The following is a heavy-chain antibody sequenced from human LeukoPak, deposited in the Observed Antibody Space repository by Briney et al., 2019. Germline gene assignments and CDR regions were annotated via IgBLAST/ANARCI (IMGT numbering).Heavy chain of an antibody. CDR1: GFTFDDYA. CDR2: ISWNSGSI. D-gene: IGHD3-22*01. Sequence: GGSLRLSCAASGFTFDDYAMHWVRQAPGKGLEWVSGISWNSGSIGYADSVKGRFTISRDNAKNSLYLQMNSLRAEDTALYYCAKDGLYYDSSSVYYYYGMDVWGQGTTVTVSS. J-gene: IGHJ6*02. CDR3: AKDGLYYDSSSVYYYYGMDV. V-gene: IGHV3-9*01.